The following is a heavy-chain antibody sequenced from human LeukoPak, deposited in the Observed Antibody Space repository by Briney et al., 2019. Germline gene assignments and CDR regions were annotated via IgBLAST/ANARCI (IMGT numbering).Heavy chain of an antibody. CDR1: GGTFSSYA. Sequence: GASVKVSCKASGGTFSSYAISWVRQAPGQGLEWMGGIIPIFGTANYAQKFQGRVTITADESTSTAYMELSSLRSEDTAVYYCARDRTYSSWFDPWGQGTLVTVSS. V-gene: IGHV1-69*13. CDR3: ARDRTYSSWFDP. D-gene: IGHD6-19*01. J-gene: IGHJ5*02. CDR2: IIPIFGTA.